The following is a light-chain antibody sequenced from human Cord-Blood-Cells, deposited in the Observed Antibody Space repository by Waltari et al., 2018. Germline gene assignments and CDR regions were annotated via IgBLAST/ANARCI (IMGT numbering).Light chain of an antibody. J-gene: IGKJ5*01. CDR3: QQYYSTPIT. V-gene: IGKV4-1*01. CDR2: WAS. Sequence: DIVMTQSPDSLAVSLVERATINCKSSQSVLYSSNDKNYLAWYQQKPGRPPKLLIYWASTRESGVPDRFSGSGSGTDFTLTISSLQAEDVAVYYCQQYYSTPITFGQGTRLEIK. CDR1: QSVLYSSNDKNY.